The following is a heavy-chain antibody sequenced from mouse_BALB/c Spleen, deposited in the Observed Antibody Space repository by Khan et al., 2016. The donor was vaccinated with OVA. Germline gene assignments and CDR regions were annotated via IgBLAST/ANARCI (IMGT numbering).Heavy chain of an antibody. CDR1: GFSLNTYG. CDR3: ARNSYMYDFTY. D-gene: IGHD2-14*01. J-gene: IGHJ3*01. CDR2: IRSGGST. V-gene: IGHV2-2*01. Sequence: QVQLKESGPGLVQPSQSLSITCTVSGFSLNTYGIHWIRQSQGKGLEWLGVIRSGGSTDYNGAFISRLNITKDNSKSQVFFKMNSLQDDDTAIYYCARNSYMYDFTYWGQGTLVTVSA.